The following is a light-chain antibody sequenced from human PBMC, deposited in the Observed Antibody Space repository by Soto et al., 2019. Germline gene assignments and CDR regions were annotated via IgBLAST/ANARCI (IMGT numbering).Light chain of an antibody. CDR3: HSYDRSLSGSV. V-gene: IGLV2-8*01. CDR2: EVN. CDR1: SSDVGGYNY. J-gene: IGLJ3*02. Sequence: QSALTQPPSASGSPGQSVAISCTGTSSDVGGYNYVSWYQQHPGKAPKLMIYEVNKRPSGVPDRFSGSKSGNTASLTVSGLQAEDEADYYCHSYDRSLSGSVFGGGTKPPS.